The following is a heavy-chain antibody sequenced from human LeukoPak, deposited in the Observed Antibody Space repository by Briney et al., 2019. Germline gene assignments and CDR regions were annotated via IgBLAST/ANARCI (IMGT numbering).Heavy chain of an antibody. CDR2: INRSGA. Sequence: PPETLSLTCAVYGGSFSGYYWSWIRQPPGKRLEWIGEINRSGANYNPSLESRVTLSMDTSQNQFSLKLSSVTAADTAVYYCARFKIWRGGDLWGQGTLVTVSS. V-gene: IGHV4-34*01. D-gene: IGHD3-10*01. CDR3: ARFKIWRGGDL. J-gene: IGHJ5*02. CDR1: GGSFSGYY.